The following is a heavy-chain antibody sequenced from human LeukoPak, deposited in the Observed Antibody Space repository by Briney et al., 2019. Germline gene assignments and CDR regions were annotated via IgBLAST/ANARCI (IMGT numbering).Heavy chain of an antibody. Sequence: SETLSLTCAVYGGSFSGYYWSWIRQPPGKGLEWIGSIYYSGSTYYNPSLKSRVTISVDTSKNQFSQKLSSVTAADTAVYYCARENYGSGAKSFDYWGQGTLVTVSS. CDR3: ARENYGSGAKSFDY. V-gene: IGHV4-34*01. CDR2: IYYSGST. J-gene: IGHJ4*02. CDR1: GGSFSGYY. D-gene: IGHD3-10*01.